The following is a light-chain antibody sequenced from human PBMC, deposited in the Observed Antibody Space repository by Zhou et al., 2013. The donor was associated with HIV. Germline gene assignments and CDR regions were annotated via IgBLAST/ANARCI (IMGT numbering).Light chain of an antibody. J-gene: IGKJ5*01. CDR3: QQRNAWPIT. Sequence: EIVLTQSPATLSLSPGERATLSCRASQSVNSYLAWYQQKPGQAPRLLIHDASNRATAIPARFSGSGSGTDYTLTISSLEPEDFAVYYCQQRNAWPITFGQGTTGX. CDR1: QSVNSY. V-gene: IGKV3-11*01. CDR2: DAS.